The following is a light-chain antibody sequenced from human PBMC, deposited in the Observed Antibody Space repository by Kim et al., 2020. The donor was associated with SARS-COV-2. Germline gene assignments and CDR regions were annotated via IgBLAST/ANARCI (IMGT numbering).Light chain of an antibody. CDR2: QES. CDR3: QAWDSSTFWV. Sequence: SYEMTQPPSVSVSPGQTASITCSGDKLGDKYACWYQQKPGQSPVLVIYQESKRPSGIPERFSGSNSGNTATLTISGTQAMDEADYYCQAWDSSTFWVFGGGTQLTVL. J-gene: IGLJ3*02. CDR1: KLGDKY. V-gene: IGLV3-1*01.